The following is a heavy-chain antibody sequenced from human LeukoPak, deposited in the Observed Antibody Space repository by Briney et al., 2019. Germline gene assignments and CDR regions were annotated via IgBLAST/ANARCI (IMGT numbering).Heavy chain of an antibody. V-gene: IGHV1-2*02. D-gene: IGHD2-2*01. CDR3: ASADIVVVPAVRRFDP. CDR1: GYTFTGYY. CDR2: INPNSGGT. Sequence: ASVKVSCKASGYTFTGYYMHWGRQAPGQGLEWMGWINPNSGGTNYAQKFQGRVTMTRDTSISTAYMELSRLRSDDTAVYYCASADIVVVPAVRRFDPWGQGTLVTVSS. J-gene: IGHJ5*02.